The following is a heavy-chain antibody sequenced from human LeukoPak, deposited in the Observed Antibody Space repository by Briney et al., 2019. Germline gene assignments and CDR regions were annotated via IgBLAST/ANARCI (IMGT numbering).Heavy chain of an antibody. Sequence: KPSETLSLTCAVYGGSFSGYYWSWIRQPPGKGLEWIGEINHSGSTNYNPSLKSRVTISVDTSKNQFSLKLGSVTAADTAVYYCARGLGSMRPFDYWGQGTLVTVSS. D-gene: IGHD3-10*01. V-gene: IGHV4-34*01. CDR3: ARGLGSMRPFDY. CDR2: INHSGST. CDR1: GGSFSGYY. J-gene: IGHJ4*02.